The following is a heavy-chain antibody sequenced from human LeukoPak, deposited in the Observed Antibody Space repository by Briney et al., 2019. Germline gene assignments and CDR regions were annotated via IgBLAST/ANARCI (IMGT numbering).Heavy chain of an antibody. CDR3: ARDASTDYGDYGPDAFDI. CDR2: IYHSGST. J-gene: IGHJ3*02. V-gene: IGHV4-30-2*01. CDR1: GGSISSGGYY. D-gene: IGHD4-17*01. Sequence: SETLSLTCTVSGGSISSGGYYWSWIRQPPGKGLEWIGYIYHSGSTYYNPSLKSRVTISVDRSKNQFSLKLSSVTAADTAVYYCARDASTDYGDYGPDAFDIWGQGTMVTVSS.